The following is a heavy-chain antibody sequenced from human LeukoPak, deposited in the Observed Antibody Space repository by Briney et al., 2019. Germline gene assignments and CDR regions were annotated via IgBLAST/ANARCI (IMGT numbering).Heavy chain of an antibody. Sequence: PSETLSLTCTVSGGSISSYYWSWIRQPPGKGLEWIGYIYYSGSTNYNPSLKSRVTISVDTSKNQFSLNLYSVTPADTAVYYCAKSGGGTDVWGQGTTITVSS. J-gene: IGHJ6*02. CDR2: IYYSGST. D-gene: IGHD3-16*01. CDR1: GGSISSYY. V-gene: IGHV4-59*01. CDR3: AKSGGGTDV.